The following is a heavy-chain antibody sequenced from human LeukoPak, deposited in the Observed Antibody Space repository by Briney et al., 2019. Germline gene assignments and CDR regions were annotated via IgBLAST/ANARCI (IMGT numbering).Heavy chain of an antibody. CDR2: IYHSGGT. V-gene: IGHV4-38-2*01. J-gene: IGHJ6*03. CDR3: ARLGPAATHCYYYYCMDV. Sequence: SETLSLTCAVSGYSISSGYYWGWIRQPPGKGLEWLGSIYHSGGTYYNPSLKSRVTISVDTSKNQFSLKLSSVTAADTAVYYCARLGPAATHCYYYYCMDVWGKGTTVTVSS. D-gene: IGHD2-2*01. CDR1: GYSISSGYY.